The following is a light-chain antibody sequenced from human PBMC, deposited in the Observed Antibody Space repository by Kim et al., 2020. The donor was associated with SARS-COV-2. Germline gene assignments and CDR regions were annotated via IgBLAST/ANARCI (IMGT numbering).Light chain of an antibody. Sequence: DIQMTQSPSSVSASVGDRVTITCRASQDINSRLAWYQQRPGMVPKLLIDGASNLHSGVPSRFSGSGSGTDFTLTIWNLQPEDFATYYCQQANNFPWTFGQGTKADIK. CDR2: GAS. CDR1: QDINSR. J-gene: IGKJ1*01. CDR3: QQANNFPWT. V-gene: IGKV1-12*01.